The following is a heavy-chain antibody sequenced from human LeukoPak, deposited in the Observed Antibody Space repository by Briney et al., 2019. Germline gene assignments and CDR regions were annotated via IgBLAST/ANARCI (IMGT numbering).Heavy chain of an antibody. CDR3: AKLGIAAVDYYYYYMDV. CDR2: ISGSGTNT. D-gene: IGHD6-13*01. V-gene: IGHV3-23*01. CDR1: GFTFSSYG. J-gene: IGHJ6*03. Sequence: GGSLRLSCAASGFTFSSYGMSWGRQAPGKGGEWGSGISGSGTNTYYADSVKGRFTISRDNSKNTLDVQMNSLRAEDTAVYYCAKLGIAAVDYYYYYMDVWGKGTTVTISS.